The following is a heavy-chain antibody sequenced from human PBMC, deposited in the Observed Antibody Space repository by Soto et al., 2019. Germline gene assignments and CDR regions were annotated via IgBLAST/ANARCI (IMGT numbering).Heavy chain of an antibody. CDR3: AKGLRRLLRTQYYYGLDV. J-gene: IGHJ6*02. CDR2: ISGSGGNT. Sequence: GGSLRLSCAASGFTFSPYAMTWVRQAPGKGLERVSSISGSGGNTNYADSVKGRFTVSRDNSKRTLSLQMNSLTEEDTAIYYCAKGLRRLLRTQYYYGLDVSGRGPTVTVSS. D-gene: IGHD3-16*01. V-gene: IGHV3-23*01. CDR1: GFTFSPYA.